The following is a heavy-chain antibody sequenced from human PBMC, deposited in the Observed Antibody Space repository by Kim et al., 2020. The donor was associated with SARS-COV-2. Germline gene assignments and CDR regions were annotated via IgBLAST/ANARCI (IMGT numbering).Heavy chain of an antibody. Sequence: SVKVSCKASGGTFSSYAISWVRQAPGQGLEWMGRIIPILGIANYAQKFQGRVTITADKSTSTAYMELSSLRSEDTAVYYCARDSDITMVRGAPNWFDPWGQGPLVTVSS. CDR3: ARDSDITMVRGAPNWFDP. CDR1: GGTFSSYA. J-gene: IGHJ5*02. V-gene: IGHV1-69*04. CDR2: IIPILGIA. D-gene: IGHD3-10*01.